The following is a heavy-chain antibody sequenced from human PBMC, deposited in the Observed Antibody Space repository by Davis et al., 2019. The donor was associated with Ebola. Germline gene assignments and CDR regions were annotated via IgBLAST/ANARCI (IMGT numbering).Heavy chain of an antibody. V-gene: IGHV3-72*01. Sequence: PGGSLRLSCAASGFTFSDHYMDWVRQAPGKGLEWVGRTRNKANSYTTEYAASVKGRFTISRDDSKNTAYLQMNGLKTEDTAVYYCTSAIGGPGGIAAAGSPMDVWGQGTTVTVSS. CDR3: TSAIGGPGGIAAAGSPMDV. J-gene: IGHJ6*02. CDR2: TRNKANSYTT. CDR1: GFTFSDHY. D-gene: IGHD6-13*01.